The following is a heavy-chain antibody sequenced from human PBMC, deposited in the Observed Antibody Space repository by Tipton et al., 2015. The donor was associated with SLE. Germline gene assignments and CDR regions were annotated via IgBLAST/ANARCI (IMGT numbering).Heavy chain of an antibody. CDR1: GYSFTSYW. J-gene: IGHJ3*02. CDR2: IDPSDSYT. V-gene: IGHV5-10-1*01. CDR3: ARPQSYSSSSDAFDI. D-gene: IGHD6-6*01. Sequence: VQLVQSGAEVKKPGESLKISCKGSGYSFTSYWIGWVRQMPGKGLEWMGRIDPSDSYTNYSPSFQGHVTISADKSISTAYLQWSSLKASDTAMYYCARPQSYSSSSDAFDIWGQGTMVTVSS.